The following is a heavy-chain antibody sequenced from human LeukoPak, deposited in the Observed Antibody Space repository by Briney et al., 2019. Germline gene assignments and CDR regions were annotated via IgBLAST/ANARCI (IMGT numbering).Heavy chain of an antibody. D-gene: IGHD1-1*01. CDR2: ISSGGST. V-gene: IGHV3-64D*09. Sequence: AGGSLRLSCSASGFTFSSYAMLWVRQAPGKGLECVSAISSGGSTHYADSVKGRFTISRDDSENTLYLQMSSLRAEDTAVYYCAMIWNCDYWGQGTLVTVSS. CDR1: GFTFSSYA. J-gene: IGHJ4*02. CDR3: AMIWNCDY.